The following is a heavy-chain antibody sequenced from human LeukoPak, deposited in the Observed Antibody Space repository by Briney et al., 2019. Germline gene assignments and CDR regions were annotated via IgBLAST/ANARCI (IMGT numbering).Heavy chain of an antibody. V-gene: IGHV4-39*01. CDR3: ARHLRYSWNFDY. CDR1: GDSISSSSYY. J-gene: IGHJ4*02. CDR2: IYYSGST. D-gene: IGHD1-20*01. Sequence: SETLSLTCTVSGDSISSSSYYWGWIRQPPGKGLEWIGSIYYSGSTYYNPSLKSRVTISVDTSKNQFSLKLSSVTAAVTAVYYCARHLRYSWNFDYWGQGTLVTVSS.